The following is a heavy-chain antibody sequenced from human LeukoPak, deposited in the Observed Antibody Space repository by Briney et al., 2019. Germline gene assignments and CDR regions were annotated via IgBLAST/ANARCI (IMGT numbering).Heavy chain of an antibody. Sequence: GESLKISCKGSGYSSTSYWIGWVRQMPGKGLEWMGIICPGDSDTRYSPSFQGQVTISADKSISTAYLQWSSLKASDTAMYYCARLPVVVTAIPYEYFQHWGQGTLVTVSS. D-gene: IGHD2-21*02. J-gene: IGHJ1*01. CDR2: ICPGDSDT. CDR3: ARLPVVVTAIPYEYFQH. CDR1: GYSSTSYW. V-gene: IGHV5-51*01.